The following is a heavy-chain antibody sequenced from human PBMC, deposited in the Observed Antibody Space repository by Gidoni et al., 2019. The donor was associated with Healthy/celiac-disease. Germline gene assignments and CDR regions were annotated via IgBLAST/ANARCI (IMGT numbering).Heavy chain of an antibody. V-gene: IGHV1-2*02. Sequence: QVQLVQSGAEVKKPGASVKVSCKASGYSFTGYYMHWMRPAPGQGLEWMGWINPNSGGTNYAQKCQGRVTMTRDTSISTAYMELSRLRSDDTAVYYCAKGPINYDYVWGIRGYYYYGMDVWGQGTTVTVSS. J-gene: IGHJ6*02. CDR3: AKGPINYDYVWGIRGYYYYGMDV. D-gene: IGHD3-16*01. CDR2: INPNSGGT. CDR1: GYSFTGYY.